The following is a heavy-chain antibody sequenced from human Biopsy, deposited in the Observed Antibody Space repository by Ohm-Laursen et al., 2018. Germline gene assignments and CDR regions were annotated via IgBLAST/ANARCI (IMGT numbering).Heavy chain of an antibody. CDR1: GFMFSASW. V-gene: IGHV3-21*01. D-gene: IGHD3-10*01. Sequence: SLRLSCAASGFMFSASWMSWVRQAPGKGLEWVSTISSSSDNIYYVDSVKGRFTISRDNAKNSLYLQMNSLRAEDTAVYYCARSRGSSGIATIYYYGMDVWGQGTTVTVSS. CDR3: ARSRGSSGIATIYYYGMDV. J-gene: IGHJ6*02. CDR2: ISSSSDNI.